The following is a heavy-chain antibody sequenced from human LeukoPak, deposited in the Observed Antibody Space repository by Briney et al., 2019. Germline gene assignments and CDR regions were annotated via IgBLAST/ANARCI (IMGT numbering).Heavy chain of an antibody. CDR3: ARGRDYCGSGSQNDY. CDR1: GGSFSGYY. Sequence: PSETLSLTCAVYGGSFSGYYWSWIRQPPGKGLEWIGEINHSGSTNYNPSLKSRVTISVDTSKNQFSLKLSSVTAADTAAYYCARGRDYCGSGSQNDYWGQGTLVTVSS. CDR2: INHSGST. D-gene: IGHD3-10*01. V-gene: IGHV4-34*01. J-gene: IGHJ4*02.